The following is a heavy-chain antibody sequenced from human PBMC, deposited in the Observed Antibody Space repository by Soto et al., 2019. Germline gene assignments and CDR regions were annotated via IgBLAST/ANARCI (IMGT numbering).Heavy chain of an antibody. CDR2: IRNKANSYTT. V-gene: IGHV3-72*01. Sequence: EVQLVESGGGLVQPGGSLRLSCAASGFTFSNHYMDWVRQAPGKGLEWVGRIRNKANSYTTEYADSGKGRFTISRDDSTNSLYLQTRSLETEDTAVYFCARAEVHCSRGSCFDVLHYWGQGTLVTVSS. J-gene: IGHJ4*02. D-gene: IGHD2-15*01. CDR1: GFTFSNHY. CDR3: ARAEVHCSRGSCFDVLHY.